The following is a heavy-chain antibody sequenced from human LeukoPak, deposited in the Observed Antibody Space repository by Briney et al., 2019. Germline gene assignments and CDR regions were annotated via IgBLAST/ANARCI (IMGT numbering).Heavy chain of an antibody. D-gene: IGHD2-15*01. J-gene: IGHJ4*02. CDR2: MSPNSGNT. Sequence: ASVKVSCKASGYTFTSYDINWVRQATGQGLEWMGWMSPNSGNTGYAQKFQGRVTMTRNTSISTAYMELSSLRSEDTAVYYCARGYCSGGSCYQYYFDYWGQGTLVTVSS. V-gene: IGHV1-8*01. CDR1: GYTFTSYD. CDR3: ARGYCSGGSCYQYYFDY.